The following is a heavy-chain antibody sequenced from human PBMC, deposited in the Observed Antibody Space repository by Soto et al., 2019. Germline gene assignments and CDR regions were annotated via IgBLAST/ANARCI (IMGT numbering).Heavy chain of an antibody. CDR2: IIPIFGTA. CDR1: GGTFSSYA. J-gene: IGHJ3*02. Sequence: SVKVSCKASGGTFSSYAISWVRQAPGQGLEWMGGIIPIFGTANYAQKFQGRVTITADESTSTAYMELSSLRSEDTAVYYCAVYSGYGHGAFDIWGQGTMVTVSS. D-gene: IGHD5-12*01. CDR3: AVYSGYGHGAFDI. V-gene: IGHV1-69*13.